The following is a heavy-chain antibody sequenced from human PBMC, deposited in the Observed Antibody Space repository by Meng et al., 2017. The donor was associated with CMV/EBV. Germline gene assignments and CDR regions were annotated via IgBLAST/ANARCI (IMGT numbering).Heavy chain of an antibody. Sequence: LSLTCAASGFTFSSSAMSWVRQAPGKGLEWVSAISGSGGSTYYADSVKGRFTISRDNSKNTLYLQMNSLRAEDTAVYYCAKVTLGYCSSTSCYPWFDPWGQGTLVTVSS. V-gene: IGHV3-23*01. CDR1: GFTFSSSA. J-gene: IGHJ5*02. CDR3: AKVTLGYCSSTSCYPWFDP. D-gene: IGHD2-2*01. CDR2: ISGSGGST.